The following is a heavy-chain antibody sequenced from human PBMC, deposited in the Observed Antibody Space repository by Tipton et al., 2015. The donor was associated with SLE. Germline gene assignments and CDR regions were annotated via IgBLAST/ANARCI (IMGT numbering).Heavy chain of an antibody. CDR1: GFTFGDFI. J-gene: IGHJ4*02. Sequence: SLRLSCKASGFTFGDFIMNWVRPAPGKGLEWVGFIRSKAYGGTTEYAASVKGRFTISRDDSKSFAYLQMNSLKTEDTAVYYCTRVPIGATLDYWGQGTLVTVSS. CDR2: IRSKAYGGTT. D-gene: IGHD2-15*01. V-gene: IGHV3-49*04. CDR3: TRVPIGATLDY.